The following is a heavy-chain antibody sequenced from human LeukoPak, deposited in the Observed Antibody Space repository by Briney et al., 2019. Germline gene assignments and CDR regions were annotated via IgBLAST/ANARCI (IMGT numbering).Heavy chain of an antibody. CDR2: ISSSSSYI. J-gene: IGHJ3*02. CDR1: GFTFSSYS. D-gene: IGHD6-6*01. Sequence: GGSLRLSCAASGFTFSSYSMNWVRQAPGKGLEWVSSISSSSSYIYYADSVKGRFTISRDNAKNSLYLQMNSPRAEDTAVYYCARGGYSSSSGLDAFDIWGQGTMVTVSS. V-gene: IGHV3-21*01. CDR3: ARGGYSSSSGLDAFDI.